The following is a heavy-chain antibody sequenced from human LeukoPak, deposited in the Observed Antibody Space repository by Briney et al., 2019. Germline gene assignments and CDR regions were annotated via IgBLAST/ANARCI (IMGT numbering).Heavy chain of an antibody. CDR3: ATSAGWYNYFVMAV. CDR1: GFTFSSSA. Sequence: GGSLRLSCAASGFTFSSSAMNWVRQAPGKGLEWVSTVSGSGGTTHYAESVKGRFTISRDNSKSTLYLQMNSLRAEDTALYYCATSAGWYNYFVMAVWGQGTTVTVSS. J-gene: IGHJ6*02. V-gene: IGHV3-23*01. CDR2: VSGSGGTT. D-gene: IGHD2-15*01.